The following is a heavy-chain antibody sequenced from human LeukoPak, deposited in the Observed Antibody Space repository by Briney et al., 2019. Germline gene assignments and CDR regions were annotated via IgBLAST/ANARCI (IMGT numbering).Heavy chain of an antibody. CDR3: TRRTYSAYMDV. D-gene: IGHD1-7*01. Sequence: SETLSLTCTVSGGSMITNTFYWVWIPQPPGKGLEWIANMYYNGGGTQYNRSLANRVTISVDTSKNQFFLNLSSVTAADTAVYYCTRRTYSAYMDVWGQGTTVTVSS. CDR2: MYYNGGGT. V-gene: IGHV4-39*01. J-gene: IGHJ6*03. CDR1: GGSMITNTFY.